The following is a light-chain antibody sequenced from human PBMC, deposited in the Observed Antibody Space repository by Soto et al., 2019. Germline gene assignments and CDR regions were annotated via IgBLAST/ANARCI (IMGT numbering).Light chain of an antibody. CDR1: QSVSSY. V-gene: IGKV3-11*01. CDR2: DAS. Sequence: EILFTQSPATLSLSPGERATLSWRASQSVSSYLAWYQQRNGQAPRLLIYDASNRDTGIPARFSGRGSGTDFTLPISRLETEDFEVYYCQQRSNWPPAFGQGTRLEI. J-gene: IGKJ5*01. CDR3: QQRSNWPPA.